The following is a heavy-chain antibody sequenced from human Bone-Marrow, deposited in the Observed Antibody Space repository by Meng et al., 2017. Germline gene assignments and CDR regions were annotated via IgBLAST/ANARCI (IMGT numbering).Heavy chain of an antibody. CDR1: GGSFSGYY. D-gene: IGHD2-15*01. CDR3: ARGRYCSGGSCYLYYFDY. Sequence: SETLSLTCAVYGGSFSGYYWGWIRQPPGKGLEWIGEINHSGSTNYNPSLKSRVTISVDTSKNQFPLKLSSVTAADTAVYYCARGRYCSGGSCYLYYFDYWGQGTLVTVSS. J-gene: IGHJ4*02. CDR2: INHSGST. V-gene: IGHV4-34*01.